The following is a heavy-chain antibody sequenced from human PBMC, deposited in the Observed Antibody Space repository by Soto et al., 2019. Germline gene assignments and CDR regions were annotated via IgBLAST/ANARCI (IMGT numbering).Heavy chain of an antibody. Sequence: VQLQESGPGLVKPSQTLSLTCTVSGGSISSGDYYWSWIRQPPGKVLEWIGYSYYRGSTYYNPSLKSRVTISVDTSKNQFSLKLRSVTAADTAVYYCAREWAGPRITMVRGLPSPESGMDVWGQGTTVTVSS. V-gene: IGHV4-30-4*01. D-gene: IGHD3-10*01. CDR3: AREWAGPRITMVRGLPSPESGMDV. CDR1: GGSISSGDYY. J-gene: IGHJ6*02. CDR2: SYYRGST.